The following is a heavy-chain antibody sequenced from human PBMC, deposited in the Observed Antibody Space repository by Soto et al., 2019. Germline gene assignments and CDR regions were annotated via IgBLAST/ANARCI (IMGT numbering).Heavy chain of an antibody. D-gene: IGHD2-2*01. Sequence: QVQLQESGPGLVKPSQTLSLTCTVSGCSIISGAYYWSWIRQHPGKRLEWIGYIFYSGSTYYNPSSKSRVTISVDTSKNQFSLKLSSVTAADTAGYYCASYQQSYAFDIWGQGTMVTVSS. CDR2: IFYSGST. CDR3: ASYQQSYAFDI. V-gene: IGHV4-31*03. J-gene: IGHJ3*02. CDR1: GCSIISGAYY.